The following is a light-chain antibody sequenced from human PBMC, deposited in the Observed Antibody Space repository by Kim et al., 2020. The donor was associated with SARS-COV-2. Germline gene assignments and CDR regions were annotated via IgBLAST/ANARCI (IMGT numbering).Light chain of an antibody. CDR2: KDN. CDR1: TSNIRNNL. J-gene: IGLJ3*02. CDR3: GTWDDRLDAGV. V-gene: IGLV1-51*01. Sequence: QRVTIYCSGGTSNIRNNLVSWYQHLPGTAPKVLIYKDNKRPSGVPGRFSASKSGTSATLAITGLQTGDEGDYYCGTWDDRLDAGVFGGGTQLTVL.